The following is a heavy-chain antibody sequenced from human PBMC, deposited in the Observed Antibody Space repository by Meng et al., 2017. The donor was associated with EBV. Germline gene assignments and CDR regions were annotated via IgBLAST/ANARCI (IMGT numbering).Heavy chain of an antibody. V-gene: IGHV3-11*01. CDR1: GFTFSDYY. D-gene: IGHD1-26*01. CDR3: ASHPAYSGSYDGGY. J-gene: IGHJ4*02. CDR2: ISSSGSTI. Sequence: QVRLVESGGGLVKPAGSLGLSCAALGFTFSDYYMSWIRQAPGKGLEWVSYISSSGSTIYYADSVKGRFTISRDNAKNSLYLQMNCLRAEDTAVYYCASHPAYSGSYDGGYWGQGTLVTVSS.